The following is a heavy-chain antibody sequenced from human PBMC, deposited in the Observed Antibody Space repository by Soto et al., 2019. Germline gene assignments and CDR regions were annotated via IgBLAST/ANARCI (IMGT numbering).Heavy chain of an antibody. V-gene: IGHV3-11*06. Sequence: GGSLRLSCAASGFTFSDYYMSWIRQAPGKGLEWVSYISSSSSYTNYADSVKGRFTISRDNAKNSLYLQMNSLRAEDTAVYYCARDRRGYCSGGSCYLHMDVWGQGTTVTVSS. D-gene: IGHD2-15*01. CDR2: ISSSSSYT. J-gene: IGHJ6*02. CDR3: ARDRRGYCSGGSCYLHMDV. CDR1: GFTFSDYY.